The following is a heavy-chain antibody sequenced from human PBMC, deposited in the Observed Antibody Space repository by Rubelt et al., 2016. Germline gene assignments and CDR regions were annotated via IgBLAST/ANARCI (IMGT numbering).Heavy chain of an antibody. J-gene: IGHJ4*02. D-gene: IGHD4-23*01. CDR3: ARGGKEYGGNSGILAY. CDR2: INPNSGGT. Sequence: GLEWMGRINPNSGGTNYAQKFQGRVTMTRDTSISTAYMELSRLRSDDTAVYYCARGGKEYGGNSGILAYWGQGALVTVSS. V-gene: IGHV1-2*06.